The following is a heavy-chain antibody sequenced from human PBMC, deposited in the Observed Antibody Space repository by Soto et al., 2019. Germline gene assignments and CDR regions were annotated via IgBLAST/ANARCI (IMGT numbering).Heavy chain of an antibody. CDR2: ISDSGDNT. J-gene: IGHJ5*01. V-gene: IGHV3-23*01. CDR1: GFTFSSYA. CDR3: AKKFGAYSSWFWFDS. Sequence: GGSLRLSCAASGFTFSSYAMTWVRQAPGKGLEWVSSISDSGDNTYFPDSVKGRFTISRDNSKNTLYLQMNGLRAEDTAVYYCAKKFGAYSSWFWFDSWGQGTLVTVSS. D-gene: IGHD6-13*01.